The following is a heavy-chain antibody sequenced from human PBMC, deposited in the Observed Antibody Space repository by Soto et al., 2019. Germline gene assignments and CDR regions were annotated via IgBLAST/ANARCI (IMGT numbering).Heavy chain of an antibody. CDR2: VNWDGDTT. CDR3: AKGATVTTHYQYYGMDV. V-gene: IGHV3-43D*04. Sequence: GGSLRLSCAASGFTFDDFAMCWVRQVPGKGLEWISLVNWDGDTTFYADSVKGRFIISRDNSKNSVYLQMDSLRSDDSAIYYCAKGATVTTHYQYYGMDVWGRGTTVTVSS. CDR1: GFTFDDFA. D-gene: IGHD4-17*01. J-gene: IGHJ6*02.